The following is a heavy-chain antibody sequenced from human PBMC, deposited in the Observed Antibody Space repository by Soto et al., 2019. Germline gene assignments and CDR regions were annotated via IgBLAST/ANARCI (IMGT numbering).Heavy chain of an antibody. D-gene: IGHD2-15*01. CDR3: ARDGGLRGMDV. CDR1: GGTFSSYT. Sequence: QVQLVQSGAEVKKPGSSVKVSCKASGGTFSSYTISWVRQAPGQGLEWMGRIIPILGIANYAQKFQGRVTITSDKYTSTAYMELSSLRSEDTAVYYCARDGGLRGMDVWGQGTTVTVSS. V-gene: IGHV1-69*08. CDR2: IIPILGIA. J-gene: IGHJ6*02.